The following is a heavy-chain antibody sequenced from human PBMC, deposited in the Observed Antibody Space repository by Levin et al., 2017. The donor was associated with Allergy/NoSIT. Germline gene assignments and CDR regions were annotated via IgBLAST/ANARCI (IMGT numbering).Heavy chain of an antibody. J-gene: IGHJ1*01. Sequence: PGGSLRLSCVASGLSFGDHALAWVRQAPGKGLDWVATISGGGLNTYYRNPVKGRFTVSRDNAKDTLFLQMNSMRAEDTALYFCANLGDYYGSGSRGFQHWGQGTLVTVSS. CDR2: ISGGGLNT. V-gene: IGHV3-23*01. CDR1: GLSFGDHA. CDR3: ANLGDYYGSGSRGFQH. D-gene: IGHD3-10*01.